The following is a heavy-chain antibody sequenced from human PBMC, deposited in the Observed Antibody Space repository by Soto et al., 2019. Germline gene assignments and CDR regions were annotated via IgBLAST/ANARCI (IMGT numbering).Heavy chain of an antibody. V-gene: IGHV1-69*06. Sequence: SVKVSCKASGGTFSSYAISWVRQAPGQGLEWMGGIIPIFGTANYAQKFQGRVSITADKSTSTAYMELSSLSSEDTAVYYCARLHVWSGYYTGISSYNYYGMDVCGQGTTVTVSS. D-gene: IGHD3-3*02. CDR1: GGTFSSYA. CDR3: ARLHVWSGYYTGISSYNYYGMDV. J-gene: IGHJ6*02. CDR2: IIPIFGTA.